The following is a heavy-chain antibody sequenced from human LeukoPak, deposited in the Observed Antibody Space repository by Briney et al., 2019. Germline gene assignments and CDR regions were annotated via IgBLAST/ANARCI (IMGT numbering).Heavy chain of an antibody. D-gene: IGHD3-10*01. CDR1: GFSFNDYA. CDR2: ISGSGGST. CDR3: AKEEDGEMVQFDY. V-gene: IGHV3-23*01. Sequence: PGGSLRLSCTASGFSFNDYAMSWVRQAPGKGLEWVSAISGSGGSTYYADSVKGRFTISRDNSKNTLYLQMNSLRAEDTAVYYCAKEEDGEMVQFDYWGQGTLVTVSS. J-gene: IGHJ4*02.